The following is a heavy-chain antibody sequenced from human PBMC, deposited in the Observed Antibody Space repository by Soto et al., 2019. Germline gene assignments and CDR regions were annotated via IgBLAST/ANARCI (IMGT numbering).Heavy chain of an antibody. CDR3: ARRGEGGRAFDI. CDR1: GFTFSSYA. V-gene: IGHV3-23*01. Sequence: EVQLLESGGGLVQPGGSLRLSCAASGFTFSSYAMSWVRQAPGKGLEWVSAISGSGCSTYYADSVKGRFTISRDNSKNTLYLQMNSLRVEDTAVYYCARRGEGGRAFDIWGQGTKVTVSS. J-gene: IGHJ3*02. CDR2: ISGSGCST. D-gene: IGHD3-10*01.